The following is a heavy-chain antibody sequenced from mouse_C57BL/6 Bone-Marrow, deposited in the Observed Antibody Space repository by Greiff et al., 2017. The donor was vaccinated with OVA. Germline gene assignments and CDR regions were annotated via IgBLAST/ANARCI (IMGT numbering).Heavy chain of an antibody. Sequence: VQLQQPGAELVMPGASVKLSCKASGYTFTSYWMHWVKQRPGQGLEWIGEIDPSDSYTNYNQKFKGKSTLTVDKSSSTAYMQLSSLTSEDSAVYYCARWGWLLLCDYWGQGTTLTVSS. CDR1: GYTFTSYW. V-gene: IGHV1-69*01. CDR3: ARWGWLLLCDY. D-gene: IGHD2-3*01. CDR2: IDPSDSYT. J-gene: IGHJ2*01.